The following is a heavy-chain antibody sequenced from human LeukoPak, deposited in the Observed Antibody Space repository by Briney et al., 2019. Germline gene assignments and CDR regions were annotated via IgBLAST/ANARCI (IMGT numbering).Heavy chain of an antibody. CDR1: GHSISSYY. D-gene: IGHD5-18*01. CDR2: IYTSGCT. Sequence: SETLSLICTVSGHSISSYYWMCLRKPPGRGLEWIVYIYTSGCTNYSPSLKGRVTISEDTYKNQFSLKLSSVTAADTAVYYCARETVDTAMVNSGSRGSVDYYYYYMDVWGKGTTVTVSS. V-gene: IGHV4-4*09. J-gene: IGHJ6*03. CDR3: ARETVDTAMVNSGSRGSVDYYYYYMDV.